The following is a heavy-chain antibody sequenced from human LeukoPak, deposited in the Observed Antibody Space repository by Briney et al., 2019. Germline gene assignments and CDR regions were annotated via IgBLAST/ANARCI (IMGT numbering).Heavy chain of an antibody. CDR1: GYSISSGYY. CDR3: ARRGRLWFGELLYETGTEYYFDY. V-gene: IGHV4-38-2*01. D-gene: IGHD3-10*01. J-gene: IGHJ4*02. Sequence: PSETLSLTCAVSGYSISSGYYWGWIRQPPGKGLEWIGSIYHSGSTYYNPPLKSRVTISVDTSKNQFSLKLSSVTAADTAVYYCARRGRLWFGELLYETGTEYYFDYWGQGTLVTVSS. CDR2: IYHSGST.